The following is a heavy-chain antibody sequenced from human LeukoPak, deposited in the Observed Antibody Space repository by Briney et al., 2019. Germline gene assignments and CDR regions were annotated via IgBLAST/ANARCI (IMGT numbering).Heavy chain of an antibody. Sequence: PGASVSLSCAASGYTFTGYYMHWARQAPGQGLEWMGWINPNSGGTNYAQDFQGRVTITRDTYNSTAYMELNRLRSDYTAVYYCARYYCSSTSCYTGVLGCYFDYWGQGTLVTVSS. J-gene: IGHJ4*02. D-gene: IGHD2-2*02. V-gene: IGHV1-2*02. CDR3: ARYYCSSTSCYTGVLGCYFDY. CDR2: INPNSGGT. CDR1: GYTFTGYY.